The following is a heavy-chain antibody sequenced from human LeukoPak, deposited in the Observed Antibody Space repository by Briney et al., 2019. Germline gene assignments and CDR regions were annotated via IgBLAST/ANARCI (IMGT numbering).Heavy chain of an antibody. CDR2: IRSKANSYAT. J-gene: IGHJ6*02. Sequence: AGSLRLSCSASGFTFSGSAMHWVRQASGKGLEWFGRIRSKANSYATAYAASVKGRFTISIDDSKNTAYLQMNSLKTEDTAVYYCTSHLSSGLYGMDVWGQGTTVTVSS. CDR1: GFTFSGSA. V-gene: IGHV3-73*01. D-gene: IGHD3-22*01. CDR3: TSHLSSGLYGMDV.